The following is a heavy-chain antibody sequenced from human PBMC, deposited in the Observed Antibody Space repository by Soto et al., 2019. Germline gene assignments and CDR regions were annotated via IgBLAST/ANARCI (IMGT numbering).Heavy chain of an antibody. D-gene: IGHD6-13*01. V-gene: IGHV4-59*01. J-gene: IGHJ4*02. CDR3: ARGRVRQQLPRLDY. CDR2: IYYSGST. Sequence: QVQLQESGPGLVKPSETLSLTCTVSGGSISSYYWSWIRQPPGKGLEWIGYIYYSGSTNYNPSLKSRVTISVDTSKNQFSLKLSSVTAADTAVYSCARGRVRQQLPRLDYRGQGTLVTVSS. CDR1: GGSISSYY.